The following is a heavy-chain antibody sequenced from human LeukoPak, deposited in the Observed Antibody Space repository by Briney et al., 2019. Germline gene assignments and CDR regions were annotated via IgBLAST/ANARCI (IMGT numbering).Heavy chain of an antibody. V-gene: IGHV3-21*01. CDR3: AKGDVSVTREFDY. D-gene: IGHD7-27*01. CDR1: GFIFSTYS. Sequence: PGGSLRLSCTASGFIFSTYSMIWVRQAPGKGLEWVSSISSGSSNIYYADSVKGRFTISRDNAQNSLYLQMNSLRAEDTAVYYCAKGDVSVTREFDYWGQGTLVTVSS. J-gene: IGHJ4*02. CDR2: ISSGSSNI.